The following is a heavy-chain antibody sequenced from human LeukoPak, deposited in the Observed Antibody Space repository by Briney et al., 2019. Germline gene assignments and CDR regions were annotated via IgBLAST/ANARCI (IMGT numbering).Heavy chain of an antibody. V-gene: IGHV3-30*03. CDR2: ISPDGSNQ. J-gene: IGHJ4*02. CDR1: GPTFSSHA. CDR3: AGAIGYFDY. Sequence: PGRSLRLSCAASGPTFSSHAMHWVRQAPGKGLEWVGVISPDGSNQYYIDSVKGRFTISRDNSKNMLYLQMNSLRTEDTAVYYCAGAIGYFDYWGQGTLVTVSS. D-gene: IGHD2-21*01.